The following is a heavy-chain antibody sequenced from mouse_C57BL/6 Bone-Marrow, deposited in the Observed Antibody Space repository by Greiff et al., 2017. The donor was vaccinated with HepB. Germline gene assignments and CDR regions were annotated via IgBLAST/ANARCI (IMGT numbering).Heavy chain of an antibody. D-gene: IGHD2-1*01. CDR1: GISITTGNYR. Sequence: EVQLQQSGPGLVKPSQTVFLTCTVTGISITTGNYRWSWIRQFPGNKLEWIGYIYYSGTITYNPSLTSRTTITRDTPKNQFFLEMNSLTAEDTATYYCAREGNYSYYYAMDYWGQGTSVTVSS. CDR2: IYYSGTI. J-gene: IGHJ4*01. CDR3: AREGNYSYYYAMDY. V-gene: IGHV3-5*01.